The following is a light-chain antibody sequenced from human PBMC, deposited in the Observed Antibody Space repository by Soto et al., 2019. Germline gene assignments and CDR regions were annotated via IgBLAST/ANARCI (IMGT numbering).Light chain of an antibody. CDR3: SSYTTSGTRV. Sequence: QSVLTQPASVSGSPGQSITISCTGTSSDVGAYDYVSWYQQHPAKAPKLMIYEVSYRPSGVSNRFSGSKSANTATLTIPGLQAEDEADYYCSSYTTSGTRVFGTGTKVTVL. V-gene: IGLV2-14*03. CDR1: SSDVGAYDY. J-gene: IGLJ1*01. CDR2: EVS.